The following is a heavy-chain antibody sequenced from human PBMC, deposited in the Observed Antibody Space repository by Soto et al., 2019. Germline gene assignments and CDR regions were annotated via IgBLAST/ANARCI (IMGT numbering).Heavy chain of an antibody. CDR1: GFTFSNAW. CDR2: IKSKTDGGTT. Sequence: GGSLRLSCAASGFTFSNAWMNWVRQAPGKGLEWVGRIKSKTDGGTTDYAAPVKGRFTISRDDSKNTLYLQMNSLKTEDTAVYYCTTDLGYCISTSCYPGDWFDLWAQGTLVTVSS. CDR3: TTDLGYCISTSCYPGDWFDL. J-gene: IGHJ5*02. V-gene: IGHV3-15*07. D-gene: IGHD2-2*01.